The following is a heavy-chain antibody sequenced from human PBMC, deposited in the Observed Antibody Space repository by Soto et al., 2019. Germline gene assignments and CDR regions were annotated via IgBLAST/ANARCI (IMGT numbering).Heavy chain of an antibody. CDR3: ARNYGSGYYYYYMDV. CDR1: GFTFSSYA. Sequence: GGSLRLSCAASGFTFSSYAMHWVRQAPGKGLEYVSAISSNGGRTYYANSVKGRFTISRDNSKNTLYLQMGSLRAEDMAVYYCARNYGSGYYYYYMDVWGKGTTVTVSS. D-gene: IGHD3-10*01. J-gene: IGHJ6*03. V-gene: IGHV3-64*01. CDR2: ISSNGGRT.